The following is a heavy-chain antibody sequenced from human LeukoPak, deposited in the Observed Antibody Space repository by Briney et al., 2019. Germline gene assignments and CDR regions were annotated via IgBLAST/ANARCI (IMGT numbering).Heavy chain of an antibody. J-gene: IGHJ4*02. D-gene: IGHD7-27*01. CDR2: ISGSGVT. V-gene: IGHV3-23*01. CDR3: AKDLNWGGR. Sequence: PGGSLILSCAASGFTFNTSAMTWVRQAPGKGLEWVSGISGSGVTDYADSVKGRFTISRDNSKNTLYLQMNSLRAEDTAVYYCAKDLNWGGRWGQGTLVTVSS. CDR1: GFTFNTSA.